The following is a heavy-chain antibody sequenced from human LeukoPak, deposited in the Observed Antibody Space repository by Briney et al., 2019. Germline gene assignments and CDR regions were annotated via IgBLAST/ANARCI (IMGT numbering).Heavy chain of an antibody. D-gene: IGHD5/OR15-5a*01. Sequence: SETLSLTCAVSGDSISSSNWWSWVRQPPGKGLEWLGEISHSGSTNYNPSLKSRVTISLDKSKNQLSLKLNSVTAADTAVYYCAKNPPSTMAPPTGDSWGQGTLVTVSS. CDR1: GDSISSSNW. V-gene: IGHV4-4*02. J-gene: IGHJ4*02. CDR2: ISHSGST. CDR3: AKNPPSTMAPPTGDS.